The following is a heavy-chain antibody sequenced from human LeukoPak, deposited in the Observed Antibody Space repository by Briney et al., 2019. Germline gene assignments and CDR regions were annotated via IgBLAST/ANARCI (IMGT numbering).Heavy chain of an antibody. CDR2: INPGAGST. CDR3: ARGGSWYYFDN. Sequence: AASVKVSCKASGYTFTNYYIHWVRQAPGQGLEWLGIINPGAGSTSYAQKFRGSVTMTRDTSTSTVYMDLSSLTSEDTAVYKCARGGSWYYFDNWGQGTLVTVSS. CDR1: GYTFTNYY. J-gene: IGHJ4*02. V-gene: IGHV1-46*01. D-gene: IGHD6-13*01.